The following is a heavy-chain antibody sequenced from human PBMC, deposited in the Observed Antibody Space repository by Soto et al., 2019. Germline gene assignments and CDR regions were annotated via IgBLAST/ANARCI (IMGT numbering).Heavy chain of an antibody. V-gene: IGHV4-31*03. CDR1: GGSISSGGDY. Sequence: PSETQSLTCTVSGGSISSGGDYWSWIRQHPGKGLEWIGYIYYSGSTYYNPSLKSRVTISVDTSKNQFSLKLSSVTAADTAVYYCASLSPRYYYYYMDVWGKGTTVTVSS. CDR2: IYYSGST. J-gene: IGHJ6*03. D-gene: IGHD3-16*02. CDR3: ASLSPRYYYYYMDV.